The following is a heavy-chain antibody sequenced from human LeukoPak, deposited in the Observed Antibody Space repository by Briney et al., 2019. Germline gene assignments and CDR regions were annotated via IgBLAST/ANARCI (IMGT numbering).Heavy chain of an antibody. J-gene: IGHJ4*02. CDR3: ARSMSGSREL. CDR2: INTDGSRT. D-gene: IGHD1-26*01. CDR1: GFTLSNYW. Sequence: GSLRLSCAGSGFTLSNYWVHWVRPAPGKGLVWVSRINTDGSRTGDGDFVNGRFTISRDDAENTLYLQMNSLSAEDTAMYYCARSMSGSRELWGQGTLVTVSS. V-gene: IGHV3-74*01.